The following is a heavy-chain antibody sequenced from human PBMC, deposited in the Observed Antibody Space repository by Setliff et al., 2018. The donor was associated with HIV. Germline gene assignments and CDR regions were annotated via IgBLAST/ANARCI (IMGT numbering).Heavy chain of an antibody. CDR2: IYYSGST. D-gene: IGHD6-13*01. J-gene: IGHJ4*02. CDR1: GGSISSSNYY. Sequence: SETLSLTCTVSGGSISSSNYYWGWIRQPPGKGLEWIGTIYYSGSTYYNPSLKSRATISVDTSKNQFSLKLSSVTAADTAVYYCAGFPLSSSWYFYWGQGTLVTVSS. V-gene: IGHV4-39*01. CDR3: AGFPLSSSWYFY.